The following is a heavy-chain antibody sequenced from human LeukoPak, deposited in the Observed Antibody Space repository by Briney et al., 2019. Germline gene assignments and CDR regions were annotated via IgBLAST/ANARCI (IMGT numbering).Heavy chain of an antibody. V-gene: IGHV1-8*03. D-gene: IGHD6-13*01. CDR3: ARVTYSSPDY. CDR1: GGTFSSYA. CDR2: MNPSGNT. J-gene: IGHJ4*02. Sequence: GSSVKVSCKASGGTFSSYAISWVRQATGQGLEWMGWMNPSGNTGYAQKFQGRVTITRDTSISTAYMELSSLTSEDTAVYYCARVTYSSPDYWGQGTLVTVSS.